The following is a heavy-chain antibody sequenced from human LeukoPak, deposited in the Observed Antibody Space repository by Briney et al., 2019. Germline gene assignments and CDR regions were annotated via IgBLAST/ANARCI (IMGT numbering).Heavy chain of an antibody. J-gene: IGHJ4*02. CDR2: ISWNSGSI. D-gene: IGHD6-13*01. CDR1: GFTFDDYV. V-gene: IGHV3-9*01. Sequence: GRSLRLSCAASGFTFDDYVMHWVRQAPGKGLEWVSGISWNSGSIGYADSVKGRFTISRDNAKNSLYLQMNSLRAEDTALYYCAKDSAAAAVGIDYWGQGTLVTVSS. CDR3: AKDSAAAAVGIDY.